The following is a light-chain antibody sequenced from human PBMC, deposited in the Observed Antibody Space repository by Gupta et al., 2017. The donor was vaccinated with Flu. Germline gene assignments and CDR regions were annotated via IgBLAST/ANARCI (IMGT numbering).Light chain of an antibody. CDR1: NIGSKS. CDR3: QVWDRSSGHYV. J-gene: IGLJ1*01. V-gene: IGLV3-21*02. CDR2: ADS. Sequence: YVLTQPPSVSVAPGQTARITCGGNNIGSKSVNWYQHKAGQAPVLVVFADSDRPSGVPARFSGANPGSTATLTITRVEAGDEAAYFCQVWDRSSGHYVFGTETMLTVL.